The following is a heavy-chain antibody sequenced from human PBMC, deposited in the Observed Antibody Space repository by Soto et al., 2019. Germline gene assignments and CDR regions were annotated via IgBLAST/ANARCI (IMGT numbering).Heavy chain of an antibody. Sequence: TGGSLRLSCGASGFTFSNFAMSWVRQAPGRGLEWVSGISASGRDIHYADSVKDRFTVPRDNSKNTLYLQMNSLRAEDTAIYYCAKGKTSGWYYFDYWGQGALVTVS. V-gene: IGHV3-23*01. J-gene: IGHJ4*02. D-gene: IGHD6-19*01. CDR2: ISASGRDI. CDR1: GFTFSNFA. CDR3: AKGKTSGWYYFDY.